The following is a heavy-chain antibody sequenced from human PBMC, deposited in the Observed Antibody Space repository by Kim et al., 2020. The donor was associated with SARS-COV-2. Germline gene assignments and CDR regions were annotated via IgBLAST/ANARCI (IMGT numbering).Heavy chain of an antibody. Sequence: GESLKISCKGSGYSFTSYWISWVRQMPGKGLEWMGRIDPSDSYTNYSPSFQGDVTISADKSISTAYLQWSSLKASDTAMYYCARQVKGPNGAYETWIKLDWGQGTPVTVSS. CDR1: GYSFTSYW. V-gene: IGHV5-10-1*01. J-gene: IGHJ4*02. CDR3: ARQVKGPNGAYETWIKLD. D-gene: IGHD5-18*01. CDR2: IDPSDSYT.